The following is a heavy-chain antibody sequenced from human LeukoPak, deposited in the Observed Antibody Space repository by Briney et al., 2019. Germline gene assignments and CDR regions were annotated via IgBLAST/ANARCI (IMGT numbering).Heavy chain of an antibody. CDR2: IYENGGTT. CDR1: GFTFRSHA. Sequence: PGGSLRLSRVGSGFTFRSHAMSWVRQAPENGLEFVSGIYENGGTTYYADSVKGRFSISRDNSKNTLYLQMDSLRGEDTAVYYCAKDFRIGYSAHFDYWGQGALVTVSS. CDR3: AKDFRIGYSAHFDY. J-gene: IGHJ4*02. D-gene: IGHD2-21*01. V-gene: IGHV3-23*01.